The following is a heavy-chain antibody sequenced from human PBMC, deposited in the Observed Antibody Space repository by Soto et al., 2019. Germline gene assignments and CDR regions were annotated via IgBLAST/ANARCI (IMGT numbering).Heavy chain of an antibody. V-gene: IGHV4-34*01. CDR1: GGSFSGYY. CDR2: INHSGST. Sequence: SETLSLTCAVYGGSFSGYYWSWIRQPPGKGLEWIGEINHSGSTNYNPSLKSRVTISVDTSKNQFSLKLSSVTAADTAVYYCARVKNFYYYYGMDAWGQGTTVTVSS. CDR3: ARVKNFYYYYGMDA. J-gene: IGHJ6*02.